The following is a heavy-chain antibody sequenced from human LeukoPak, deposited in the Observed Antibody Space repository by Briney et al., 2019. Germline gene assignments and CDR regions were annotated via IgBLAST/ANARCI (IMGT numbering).Heavy chain of an antibody. V-gene: IGHV4-59*01. CDR1: GGSISYYY. CDR3: ARGGTYNDILSFDP. CDR2: IYYTGST. Sequence: SETLSLTCTVSGGSISYYYWTWIRQSPGKGLEWIGQIYYTGSTYYNPSLKRRGTISVDTSRNQFSLNLTSVTAADTAVYYCARGGTYNDILSFDPWGQGTLVTVSS. D-gene: IGHD3-9*01. J-gene: IGHJ5*02.